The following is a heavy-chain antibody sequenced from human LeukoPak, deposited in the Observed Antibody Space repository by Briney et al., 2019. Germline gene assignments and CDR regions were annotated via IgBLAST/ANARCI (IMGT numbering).Heavy chain of an antibody. V-gene: IGHV3-48*04. Sequence: PGGSLRLSCAASGFTFSSYSMNWVRRAPGKGLEWVSYISSSSSTIYYADSVKGRFTISRDNAKNSLYLQMNSLRAEDTAVYYCARLPVLVVVKGYYYYMDVWGKGTTVTVSS. CDR2: ISSSSSTI. CDR1: GFTFSSYS. J-gene: IGHJ6*03. CDR3: ARLPVLVVVKGYYYYMDV. D-gene: IGHD3-22*01.